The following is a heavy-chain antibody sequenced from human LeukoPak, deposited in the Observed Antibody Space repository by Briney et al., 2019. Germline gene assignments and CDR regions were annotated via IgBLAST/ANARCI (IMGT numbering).Heavy chain of an antibody. CDR2: YYYCGYT. J-gene: IGHJ6*03. CDR1: GGLLSSYH. V-gene: IGHV4-59*01. Sequence: SEPLSLPCSVSGGLLSSYHWSWLRQSPGKGLEWIGRYYYCGYTNYKSSLKSRVTISVDTSKNQCSLKLSAVTAADTAVYYGARATMVRGTYYMDVWGKGTTVTVSS. CDR3: ARATMVRGTYYMDV. D-gene: IGHD3-10*01.